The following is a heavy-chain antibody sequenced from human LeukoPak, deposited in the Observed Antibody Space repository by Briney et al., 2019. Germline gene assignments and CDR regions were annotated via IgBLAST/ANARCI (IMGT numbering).Heavy chain of an antibody. CDR3: ARYSTITMVRGVHYYYYMDV. CDR1: GGSFSGYY. V-gene: IGHV4-34*01. Sequence: SETLSLTCAVYGGSFSGYYWSWIRQPPGKGLEWIGEINHSGSTNYNPSLKSRVTISVDTSKNQFSLKLSSVTAADTAVYYCARYSTITMVRGVHYYYYMDVWGKGTTVTVSS. J-gene: IGHJ6*03. CDR2: INHSGST. D-gene: IGHD3-10*01.